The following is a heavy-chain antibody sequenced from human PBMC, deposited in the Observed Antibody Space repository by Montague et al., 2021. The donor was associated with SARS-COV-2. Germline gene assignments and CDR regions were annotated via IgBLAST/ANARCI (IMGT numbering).Heavy chain of an antibody. V-gene: IGHV1-24*01. CDR3: ATSADWGSTGRFDF. CDR1: GYSLTELP. D-gene: IGHD7-27*01. Sequence: SAKVSFKVSGYSLTELPMHWVRQAPGKGLEWMGGVDPEDGKTIYAQNFQGRLTIAEDTSADTAYMELSSLRSDDTAVYYCATSADWGSTGRFDFWGQGTLVTVSS. J-gene: IGHJ4*02. CDR2: VDPEDGKT.